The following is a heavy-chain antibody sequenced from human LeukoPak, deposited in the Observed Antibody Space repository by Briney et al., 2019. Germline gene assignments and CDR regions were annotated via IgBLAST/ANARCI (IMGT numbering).Heavy chain of an antibody. D-gene: IGHD3-9*01. Sequence: SGGSLRLSCAASGFTFSSYAMSWVRQAPGKGLEWVSAISGSGGSTYYADSVKGRFTISRDNSKNTLYLQMNSLRAEDTAVYYYAKLYDILTGYYPESYYFDYWGQGTLVTVSS. CDR3: AKLYDILTGYYPESYYFDY. CDR2: ISGSGGST. CDR1: GFTFSSYA. J-gene: IGHJ4*02. V-gene: IGHV3-23*01.